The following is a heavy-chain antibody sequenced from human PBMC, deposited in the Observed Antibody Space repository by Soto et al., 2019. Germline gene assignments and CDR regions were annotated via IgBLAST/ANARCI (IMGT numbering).Heavy chain of an antibody. D-gene: IGHD2-8*01. J-gene: IGHJ4*02. Sequence: QVQLVQSGAEVKRPGASVKVSCTPSGYSFTTFDINWVRQAAGQGFEWMGWVTPVSGYARLAQKFQGRVTKTRDISLSTVYMELSGLTLEDTAVYYCARGVSNGVVYWGQGSLVTVSS. CDR3: ARGVSNGVVY. CDR2: VTPVSGYA. CDR1: GYSFTTFD. V-gene: IGHV1-8*01.